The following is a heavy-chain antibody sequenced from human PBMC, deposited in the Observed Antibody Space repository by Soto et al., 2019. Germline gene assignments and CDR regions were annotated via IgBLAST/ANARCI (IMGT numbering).Heavy chain of an antibody. V-gene: IGHV1-8*01. J-gene: IGHJ3*02. CDR1: GYTFTSYD. Sequence: ASVKVSCKASGYTFTSYDINWVRQDTGQGLEWMGWMNPNSGNTGYAQKFQGRVTMTRNTSISTAYMELSSLRSEDTAVYYCARGRGFYSSGWYYAFDIWGQGTMVTVSS. CDR3: ARGRGFYSSGWYYAFDI. D-gene: IGHD6-19*01. CDR2: MNPNSGNT.